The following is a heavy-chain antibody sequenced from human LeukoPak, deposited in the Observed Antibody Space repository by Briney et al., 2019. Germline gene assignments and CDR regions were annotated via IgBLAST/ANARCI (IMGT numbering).Heavy chain of an antibody. CDR1: GYTLTSYG. V-gene: IGHV1-18*01. CDR2: ISAYNGNT. CDR3: ARVLSAGTFCDY. J-gene: IGHJ4*02. D-gene: IGHD6-13*01. Sequence: ASVKVSCKASGYTLTSYGISWVRQAPGQGLEWMGWISAYNGNTNYAQKLQGRVTMTTDTSTSTAYMELRSLRSDDTAVYYCARVLSAGTFCDYWGQGTLVTVSS.